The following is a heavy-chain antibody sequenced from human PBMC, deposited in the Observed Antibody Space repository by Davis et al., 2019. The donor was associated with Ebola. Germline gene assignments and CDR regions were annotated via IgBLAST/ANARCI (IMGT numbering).Heavy chain of an antibody. Sequence: GESLKISCAASGFTFRNYAMMWVRQAPGKGLEWVSTIDGPTTNTHYGDSVKGRFTISRDNSKNTLYLQMNSLRVEDTAVYFCANTARGNYWGQGTVVTVSS. CDR2: IDGPTTNT. J-gene: IGHJ4*02. D-gene: IGHD6-6*01. CDR3: ANTARGNY. V-gene: IGHV3-23*05. CDR1: GFTFRNYA.